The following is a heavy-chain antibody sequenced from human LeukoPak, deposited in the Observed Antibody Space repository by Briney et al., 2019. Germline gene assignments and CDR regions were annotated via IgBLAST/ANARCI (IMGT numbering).Heavy chain of an antibody. CDR1: GFSFDDYA. D-gene: IGHD3-10*01. CDR3: AKDFSLYYGSGSSFDP. J-gene: IGHJ5*02. CDR2: SSWNSGSI. Sequence: GRSLRLSCAASGFSFDDYAMHWVRQAPGKGLEWVSGSSWNSGSIGYADSVKGRFTISRDNAKNSLYLQMNSLRAEDAALYYCAKDFSLYYGSGSSFDPWGQGTLVTVSS. V-gene: IGHV3-9*01.